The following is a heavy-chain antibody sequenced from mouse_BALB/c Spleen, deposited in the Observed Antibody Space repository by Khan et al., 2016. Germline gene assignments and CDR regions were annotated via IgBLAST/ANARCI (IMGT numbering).Heavy chain of an antibody. CDR1: GYTFSSHW. V-gene: IGHV1-7*01. CDR3: TRVYYSYAMDY. CDR2: INPSSGYT. J-gene: IGHJ4*01. Sequence: QVQLQQSGAELAKPGASVKMSCKASGYTFSSHWMHWIKQRPGQGLEWIGYINPSSGYTEYSQKFKDKATLTADTSSSTAYMQLSSLTSDDSAIYYCTRVYYSYAMDYWGQGTSVTVSS. D-gene: IGHD2-12*01.